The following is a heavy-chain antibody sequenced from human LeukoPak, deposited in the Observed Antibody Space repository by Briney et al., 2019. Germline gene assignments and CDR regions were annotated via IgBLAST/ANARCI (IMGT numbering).Heavy chain of an antibody. D-gene: IGHD5-18*01. CDR1: GDSVSTTGAA. Sequence: SQTLSLTCAISGDSVSTTGAAWNWIRQSPSRGLEWLGRTYYISKWYNDYAISVKSRMSINADTSKNQFSLQLNSVTPEDTAVYYCTRDLKGARETMVTGFPWYFDLWGRGTLVTVSS. CDR3: TRDLKGARETMVTGFPWYFDL. J-gene: IGHJ2*01. V-gene: IGHV6-1*01. CDR2: TYYISKWYN.